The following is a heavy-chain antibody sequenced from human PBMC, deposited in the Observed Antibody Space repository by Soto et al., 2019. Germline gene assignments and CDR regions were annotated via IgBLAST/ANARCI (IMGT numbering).Heavy chain of an antibody. D-gene: IGHD5-18*01. J-gene: IGHJ6*02. V-gene: IGHV4-59*01. Sequence: TSETLSLTCTVSGGSISSYYWSWIRQPPGKGLEWIFYIYYSGSTSYNPSLKSRVTISVDTSKNQFSLKLSSVTAADTAVYYCARVGVDTAMVTPLGYYYYGMDVWGQGTTVTVSS. CDR3: ARVGVDTAMVTPLGYYYYGMDV. CDR2: IYYSGST. CDR1: GGSISSYY.